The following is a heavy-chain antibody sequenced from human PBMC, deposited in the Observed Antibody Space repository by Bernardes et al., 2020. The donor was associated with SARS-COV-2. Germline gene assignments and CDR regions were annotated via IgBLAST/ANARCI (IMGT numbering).Heavy chain of an antibody. D-gene: IGHD3-10*01. CDR3: VKGHYFNSGSYEY. J-gene: IGHJ4*02. Sequence: GGSLRLSCVASGFTFSDYSMNWVRQAPGKGLEWVSSISSSSSYIYNADSVKGRFTISRDDSKNTLYLQMSSLRPEDTSEYYCVKGHYFNSGSYEYWGQGTLVTVSS. CDR2: ISSSSSYI. CDR1: GFTFSDYS. V-gene: IGHV3-21*01.